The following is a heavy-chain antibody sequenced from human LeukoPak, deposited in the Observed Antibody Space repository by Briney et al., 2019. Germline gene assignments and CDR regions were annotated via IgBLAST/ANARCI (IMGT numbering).Heavy chain of an antibody. CDR2: IDPSDSYT. CDR1: GYSFTSYW. D-gene: IGHD6-6*01. Sequence: GESLKISCKGSGYSFTSYWISWVRQMPGKGLEWMGRIDPSDSYTNYSPSFQGHVTISADKSISTAYLHWSSLKASDIALYYCARGGAYSSSSSDYWGQGTLVTVSS. V-gene: IGHV5-10-1*01. J-gene: IGHJ4*02. CDR3: ARGGAYSSSSSDY.